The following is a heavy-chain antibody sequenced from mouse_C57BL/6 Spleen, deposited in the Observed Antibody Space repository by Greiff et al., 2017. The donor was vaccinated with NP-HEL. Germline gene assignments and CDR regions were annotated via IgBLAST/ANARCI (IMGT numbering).Heavy chain of an antibody. CDR2: ISGGGGNT. Sequence: EVQVVESGGGLVKPGGSLKLSCAASGFTFSSYTMSWVRQTPEKRLEWVATISGGGGNTYYPDSVKGRFTISRDNAKNTLYLQMSSLRSEDTALYYCARHGDYDGAWFAYWGQGTLVTVSA. V-gene: IGHV5-9*01. CDR3: ARHGDYDGAWFAY. CDR1: GFTFSSYT. J-gene: IGHJ3*01. D-gene: IGHD2-4*01.